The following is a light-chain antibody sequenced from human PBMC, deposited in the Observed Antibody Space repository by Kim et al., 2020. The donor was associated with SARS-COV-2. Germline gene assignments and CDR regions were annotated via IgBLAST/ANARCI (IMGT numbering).Light chain of an antibody. V-gene: IGLV3-1*01. CDR2: RDD. J-gene: IGLJ2*01. CDR3: KTWASGNVV. Sequence: QKKGQSPLLVIYRDDKRASNISARFSGSNSGNTATLTISGTQTLDEADYYCKTWASGNVVFGGG.